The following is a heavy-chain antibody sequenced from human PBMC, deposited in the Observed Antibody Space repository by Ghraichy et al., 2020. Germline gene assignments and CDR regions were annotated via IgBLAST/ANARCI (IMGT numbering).Heavy chain of an antibody. CDR3: ARRHGYSCSMDY. D-gene: IGHD5-12*01. CDR1: GGSFTTYY. CDR2: AHSSGSA. Sequence: SETLSLTCTVSGGSFTTYYWSWIRQPPGKGLQWIGYAHSSGSAYYNRSLKSRVTISVDTSQNQFSLRVTSLTAADTAVYYCARRHGYSCSMDYWGQGTLGSVSS. J-gene: IGHJ4*02. V-gene: IGHV4-59*01.